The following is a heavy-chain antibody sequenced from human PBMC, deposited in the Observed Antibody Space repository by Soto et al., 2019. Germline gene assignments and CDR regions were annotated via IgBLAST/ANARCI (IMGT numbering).Heavy chain of an antibody. Sequence: GGSLRLSCAASGFTFSSYGMHWVRQAPGKGLEWVAVISYDGSNKYYADSVKGRFTISRDNSKNTLYLQMNSLRAEDTAAYYCAKDLRDPPTYYGRTNWFDPWGQGTLVTVSS. D-gene: IGHD3-10*01. CDR3: AKDLRDPPTYYGRTNWFDP. V-gene: IGHV3-30*18. J-gene: IGHJ5*02. CDR2: ISYDGSNK. CDR1: GFTFSSYG.